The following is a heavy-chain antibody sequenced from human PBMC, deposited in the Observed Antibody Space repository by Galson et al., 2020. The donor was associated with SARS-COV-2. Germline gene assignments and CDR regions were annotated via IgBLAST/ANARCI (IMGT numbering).Heavy chain of an antibody. V-gene: IGHV1-2*02. CDR3: ARDSVAGRLHSYMDV. CDR1: GYTFTGYY. Sequence: ASVKVSCKASGYTFTGYYMHWVRQAPGQGLEWMGWINPNSGGTHYAQKFQGRVTLTRDTSISTAYIELSRLRSDDTAVYYCARDSVAGRLHSYMDVWGKGTTVTVFS. J-gene: IGHJ6*03. CDR2: INPNSGGT. D-gene: IGHD6-19*01.